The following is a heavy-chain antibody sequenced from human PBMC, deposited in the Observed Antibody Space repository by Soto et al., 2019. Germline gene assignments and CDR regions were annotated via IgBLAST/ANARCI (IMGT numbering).Heavy chain of an antibody. Sequence: SETLSLTCAVYGGSFSAYYWSCIRQPPGKGLEWIGGINPSGGTSYNPSLKSRVTISVDTSKSQFSLKLTSVTAADRAVYYCARGSVDTVDSSGLYEYWGQGTPV. V-gene: IGHV4-34*01. J-gene: IGHJ4*02. CDR2: INPSGGT. CDR3: ARGSVDTVDSSGLYEY. CDR1: GGSFSAYY. D-gene: IGHD3-22*01.